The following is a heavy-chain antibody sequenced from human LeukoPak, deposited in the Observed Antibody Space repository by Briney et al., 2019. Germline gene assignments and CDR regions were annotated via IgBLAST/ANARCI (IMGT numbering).Heavy chain of an antibody. CDR3: ANQDYYDSSGYYHHAIDY. CDR2: ISGSGGST. D-gene: IGHD3-22*01. J-gene: IGHJ4*02. V-gene: IGHV3-23*01. Sequence: GGSLTLSCAASGFTFSSYAMSWVRQAPGKGLEGVSAISGSGGSTYYADSVKGRFTISRDNSKNTLYLQMNSLRAEDTAVYYCANQDYYDSSGYYHHAIDYWGQGTLVTVSS. CDR1: GFTFSSYA.